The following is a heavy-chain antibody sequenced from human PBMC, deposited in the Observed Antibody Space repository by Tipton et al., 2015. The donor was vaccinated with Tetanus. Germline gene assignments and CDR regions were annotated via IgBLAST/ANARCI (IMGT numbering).Heavy chain of an antibody. CDR2: INYSGTT. CDR1: GVSIKRSSFY. J-gene: IGHJ2*01. Sequence: TLSLTCAVSGVSIKRSSFYWGWIRQAPGRGLEWIGSINYSGTTYYSPPLKNRATISVDTSKNQLSLKITSVTADDTSVHYCARRPECRGGTCHWYFDLWGTGALVTVSS. V-gene: IGHV4-39*01. D-gene: IGHD2-15*01. CDR3: ARRPECRGGTCHWYFDL.